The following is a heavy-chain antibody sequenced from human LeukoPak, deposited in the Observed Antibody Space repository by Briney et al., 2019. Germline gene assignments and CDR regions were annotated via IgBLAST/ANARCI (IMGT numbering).Heavy chain of an antibody. Sequence: GGSLRLSCAAPGFTFSSYSMNWVRQAPGKGLEWVSYIYSSSSTIYYADSVKGRFTISRDNAKNSLYLQMNSLRAEDTAVYYCATTPVYCSSTSCHPGGWGQGTLVTVSS. CDR3: ATTPVYCSSTSCHPGG. CDR2: IYSSSSTI. V-gene: IGHV3-48*04. D-gene: IGHD2-2*01. CDR1: GFTFSSYS. J-gene: IGHJ4*02.